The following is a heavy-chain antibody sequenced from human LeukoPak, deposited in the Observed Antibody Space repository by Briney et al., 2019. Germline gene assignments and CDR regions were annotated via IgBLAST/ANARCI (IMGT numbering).Heavy chain of an antibody. CDR2: ISRTSSDI. D-gene: IGHD6-13*01. CDR3: ARESRSIAAAGAFDY. V-gene: IGHV3-21*01. Sequence: GGSLRLSCAASGFTFSHYSMDWVRQAPGKGLEWVSSISRTSSDIYYADSVKGRFTISRDNAKNSLYLQMNSLRAEDTAVYYCARESRSIAAAGAFDYWGQGTLVTVSS. J-gene: IGHJ4*02. CDR1: GFTFSHYS.